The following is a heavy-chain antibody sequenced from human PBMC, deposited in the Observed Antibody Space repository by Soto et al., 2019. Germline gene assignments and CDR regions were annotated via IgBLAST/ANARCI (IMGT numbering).Heavy chain of an antibody. CDR3: ARFTRHWIDRFDT. CDR2: IYYSGST. CDR1: GGSVSSGSYY. V-gene: IGHV4-61*01. D-gene: IGHD1-1*01. J-gene: IGHJ3*02. Sequence: SETLSLTCTVSGGSVSSGSYYWSWIRQPPGKGLEWIGYIYYSGSTNYNPSLKSRVTISVDTSKNQFSLKLSSVTAADTAVYYRARFTRHWIDRFDTWGQVTTVTVAS.